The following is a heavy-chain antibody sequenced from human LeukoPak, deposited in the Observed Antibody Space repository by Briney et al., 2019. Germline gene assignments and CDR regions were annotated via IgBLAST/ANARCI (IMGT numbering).Heavy chain of an antibody. CDR2: TSYDGSNK. V-gene: IGHV3-30*18. CDR3: AKSHDSSGYFDY. CDR1: GLTFSGYG. D-gene: IGHD3-22*01. Sequence: GGSLRLSCAASGLTFSGYGMHWVCQAPGKGLEWVAVTSYDGSNKYYADSVKGRFTISRDNSKNTLYLQMNSLRAEDTAVYYCAKSHDSSGYFDYWGQGTLVTVSS. J-gene: IGHJ4*02.